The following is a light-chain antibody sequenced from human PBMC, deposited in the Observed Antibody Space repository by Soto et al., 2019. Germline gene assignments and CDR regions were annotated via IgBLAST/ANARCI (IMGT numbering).Light chain of an antibody. V-gene: IGKV3-20*01. CDR1: QTVSSSY. CDR2: GAS. CDR3: QQYGSYRYT. Sequence: EIVLTQSPGTLSLSPGERATLSCRASQTVSSSYLAWYQRKPGQAPRLLIYGASSRATGIPDRFSGSGSGTDFTLTISRLEPEDFAVYYCQQYGSYRYTFGQGTRLEIK. J-gene: IGKJ2*01.